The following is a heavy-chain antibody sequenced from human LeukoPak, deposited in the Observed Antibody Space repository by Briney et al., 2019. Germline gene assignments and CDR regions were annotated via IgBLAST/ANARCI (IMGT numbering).Heavy chain of an antibody. CDR2: ISAYNGNT. V-gene: IGHV1-18*01. CDR3: ARAAGKLLWFGELLV. D-gene: IGHD3-10*01. J-gene: IGHJ4*02. Sequence: ASVTVSCKASGYTFTSYGISWVRQAPGQGLEWMGWISAYNGNTNYAQKLQGRVTMTTDTSTSTAYMELRSLRSDDTAVYYCARAAGKLLWFGELLVWGQGTLVTVSS. CDR1: GYTFTSYG.